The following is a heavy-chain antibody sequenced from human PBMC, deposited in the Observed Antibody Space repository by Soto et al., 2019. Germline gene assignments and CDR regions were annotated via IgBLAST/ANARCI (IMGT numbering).Heavy chain of an antibody. Sequence: SVKVSCKASGGSLSTNPISWVRQAPGQGLEWMGGTGSGTGPGNHAQKFQGRLTVTADKSTSTVYMELTNLSSEDTAVYYCARRDSGGFYRLFDSWGQGTLVTVSS. CDR2: TGSGTGPG. D-gene: IGHD2-15*01. CDR1: GGSLSTNP. V-gene: IGHV1-69*06. CDR3: ARRDSGGFYRLFDS. J-gene: IGHJ4*02.